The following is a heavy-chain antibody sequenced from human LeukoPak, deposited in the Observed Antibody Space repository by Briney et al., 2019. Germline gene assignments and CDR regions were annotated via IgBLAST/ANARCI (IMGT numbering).Heavy chain of an antibody. CDR3: ASSSAGGGQLVTFDY. Sequence: SETLSLTCTVSGGSISSGGYYWSWIRQHPGKGLEWIGYIYYSGSTYYNPSLKSRVTISVDTSKNQFSLKLSSVTAADTAVYYCASSSAGGGQLVTFDYWGQGTLVTVSS. CDR2: IYYSGST. D-gene: IGHD6-13*01. V-gene: IGHV4-31*03. J-gene: IGHJ4*02. CDR1: GGSISSGGYY.